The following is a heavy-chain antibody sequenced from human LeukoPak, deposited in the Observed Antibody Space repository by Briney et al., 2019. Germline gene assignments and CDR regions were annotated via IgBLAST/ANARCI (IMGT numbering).Heavy chain of an antibody. Sequence: GGSLRLSCAASGFTFSSYARNWVRQAPGKGLEWVSVISGSGVNTYYADSVTGRFTISRVNSKNTLYLQMNSLRAEDTAVYYCAKSFGPVIAAAGTGADWGQGILVAVSS. J-gene: IGHJ4*02. CDR3: AKSFGPVIAAAGTGAD. CDR2: ISGSGVNT. CDR1: GFTFSSYA. D-gene: IGHD6-13*01. V-gene: IGHV3-23*01.